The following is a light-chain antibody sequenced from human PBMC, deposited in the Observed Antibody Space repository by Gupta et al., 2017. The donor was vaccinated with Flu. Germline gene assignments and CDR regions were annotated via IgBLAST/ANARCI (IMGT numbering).Light chain of an antibody. J-gene: IGLJ3*02. V-gene: IGLV3-10*01. CDR1: ALPKKY. Sequence: SYELTQPPSVSVSPGQTARITCSGDALPKKYAYWYQQKSGQAPVLVIFEDTKRPSGIPERFSGSSSGTVATLTIGEAQVDDEADYYCHSTDSGSNDDVFGGGTRLSVL. CDR2: EDT. CDR3: HSTDSGSNDDV.